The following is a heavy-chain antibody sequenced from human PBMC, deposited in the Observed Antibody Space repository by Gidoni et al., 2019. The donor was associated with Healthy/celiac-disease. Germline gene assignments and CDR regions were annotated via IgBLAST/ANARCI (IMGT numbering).Heavy chain of an antibody. CDR2: IYYSGST. D-gene: IGHD3-9*01. V-gene: IGHV4-39*01. CDR3: ARQGYDILTENWFDP. J-gene: IGHJ5*02. CDR1: GGSISSSSYY. Sequence: QLQLQESGPGLVKPSETLSLTCTVSGGSISSSSYYWGWIRQPPGKGLEWIGSIYYSGSTYYNPSLKSRVTISVDTSKNQFSLKLSSVTAADTAVYYCARQGYDILTENWFDPWGQGTLVTVSS.